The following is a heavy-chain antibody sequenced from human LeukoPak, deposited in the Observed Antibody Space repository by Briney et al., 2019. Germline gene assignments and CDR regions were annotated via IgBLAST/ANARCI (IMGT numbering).Heavy chain of an antibody. CDR1: GFTFSSYA. V-gene: IGHV3-23*01. D-gene: IGHD6-19*01. CDR2: ISGSGGST. J-gene: IGHJ4*02. CDR3: AKDRVIAVAGSTDY. Sequence: PGGSLRLSCAASGFTFSSYAMSWVRQAPGKGLEWVSAISGSGGSTYYADSVKGRFTISRDNSKNTLYLQMNSLRAEDTAIYYCAKDRVIAVAGSTDYWGQGTLVTVPS.